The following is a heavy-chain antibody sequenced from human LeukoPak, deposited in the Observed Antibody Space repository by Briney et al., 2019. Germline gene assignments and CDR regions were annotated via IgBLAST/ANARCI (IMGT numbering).Heavy chain of an antibody. CDR3: ARELTGTGGSL. CDR1: GYSISTGYY. CDR2: IYHDGTT. D-gene: IGHD2-15*01. Sequence: SETLSLTCTVSGYSISTGYYWGWFRQPPGKGLEWIASIYHDGTTYYNPSLKSRVAISVDTSKNQFSLKLSSMTAADTAVYYCARELTGTGGSLWGQGTLVTVSS. V-gene: IGHV4-38-2*02. J-gene: IGHJ4*02.